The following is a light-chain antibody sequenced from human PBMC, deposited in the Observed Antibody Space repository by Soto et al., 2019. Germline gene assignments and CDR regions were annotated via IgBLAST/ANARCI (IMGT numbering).Light chain of an antibody. CDR1: QSVSSN. CDR2: GAS. Sequence: EIVMTQSPATLSVSPWERSTLSCMASQSVSSNLAWYQQKPGQSPRLLIYGASIRATAIPDRFSGSGSGTDFTLTISRLETEDFAVYYCQQYGSSPTWTFGHGTKVDIK. V-gene: IGKV3-20*01. J-gene: IGKJ1*01. CDR3: QQYGSSPTWT.